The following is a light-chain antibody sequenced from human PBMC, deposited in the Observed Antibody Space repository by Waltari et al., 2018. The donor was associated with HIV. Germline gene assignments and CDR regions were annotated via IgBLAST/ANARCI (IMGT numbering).Light chain of an antibody. Sequence: NFMLTQPHSVSESPGKTVIISCSRSSGRIASSYVQWYQQRPGSSPTTVIYEDNQRPSGVPDRFSGSIDSSSNSASLTISGLKTEDEADYYCQSYDSNNVLFGGGTKLTVL. CDR2: EDN. CDR3: QSYDSNNVL. CDR1: SGRIASSY. J-gene: IGLJ2*01. V-gene: IGLV6-57*01.